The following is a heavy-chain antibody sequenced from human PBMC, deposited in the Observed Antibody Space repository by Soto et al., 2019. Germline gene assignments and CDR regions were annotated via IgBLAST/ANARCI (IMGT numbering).Heavy chain of an antibody. Sequence: PSETLSLTCTISGGPISGFYWGWIRQPPGKGLEWIGNIYYSGSANYDPSLRSRVTISLNTSKNQFSLNLNSVTAADTAIYYCARWTYCGGDCYWLDFWGQGTLVTVSS. CDR2: IYYSGSA. CDR1: GGPISGFY. J-gene: IGHJ4*02. D-gene: IGHD2-21*02. V-gene: IGHV4-59*01. CDR3: ARWTYCGGDCYWLDF.